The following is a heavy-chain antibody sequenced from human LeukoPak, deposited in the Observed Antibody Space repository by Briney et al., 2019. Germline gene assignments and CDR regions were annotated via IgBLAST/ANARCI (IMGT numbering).Heavy chain of an antibody. CDR3: ARDFGFYFDY. CDR1: GFTFSSYS. CDR2: IRSGGSSI. D-gene: IGHD3-16*01. Sequence: PGGSLRLSCEAAGFTFSSYSMNWVRQAPGKGLEWVSYIRSGGSSIYYADSVKGRFTISRDNAKNSLYLQMNSLRDEDTAVYYCARDFGFYFDYWGKGTLVTVSS. J-gene: IGHJ4*02. V-gene: IGHV3-48*02.